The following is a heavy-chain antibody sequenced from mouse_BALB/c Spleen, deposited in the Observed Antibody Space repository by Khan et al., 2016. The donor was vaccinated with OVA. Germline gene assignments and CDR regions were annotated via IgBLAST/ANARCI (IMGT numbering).Heavy chain of an antibody. CDR2: INPSNGYT. CDR3: VREGAYHRNDGWFAY. CDR1: GYTFTSYT. Sequence: QVQLQQSGAELARPGASVKMSCKASGYTFTSYTIHWIKKRPGQGLEWIGYINPSNGYTNYNQKFKDKATLTTDKSSTTAYLQLSSLTSDDSAVYNGVREGAYHRNDGWFAYWGQGTLVTVSA. D-gene: IGHD2-14*01. V-gene: IGHV1-4*01. J-gene: IGHJ3*01.